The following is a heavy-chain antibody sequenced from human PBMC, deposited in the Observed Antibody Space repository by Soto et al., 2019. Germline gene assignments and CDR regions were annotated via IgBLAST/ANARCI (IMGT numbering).Heavy chain of an antibody. CDR2: IYYSGST. V-gene: IGHV4-59*01. CDR1: GGSISSYY. Sequence: SETLSLTCTVSGGSISSYYWSWIRQPPGKGLEWIGYIYYSGSTNYNPSLKSRVTISVDTSKNQFSLKLSSVTAADTAVYYCARDRPGFVLDIWGQGTMVTVSS. CDR3: ARDRPGFVLDI. J-gene: IGHJ3*02. D-gene: IGHD3-10*02.